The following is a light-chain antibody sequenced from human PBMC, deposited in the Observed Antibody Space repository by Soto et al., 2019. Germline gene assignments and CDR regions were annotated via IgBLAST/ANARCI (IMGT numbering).Light chain of an antibody. CDR1: QSLLHSSNNKNY. CDR2: WAS. CDR3: QQNSSTPQVT. J-gene: IGKJ4*01. V-gene: IGKV4-1*01. Sequence: DIVLTQSPDSLAVSLGERATINCKSSQSLLHSSNNKNYLAWYQQKPGQPPKLLIFWASTRESGVPDRFSGSGSGTDFTLTISSLQAEDVAVYYCQQNSSTPQVTFGGGTKVEIK.